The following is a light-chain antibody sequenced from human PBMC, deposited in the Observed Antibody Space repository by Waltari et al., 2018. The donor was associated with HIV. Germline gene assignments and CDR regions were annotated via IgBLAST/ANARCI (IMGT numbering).Light chain of an antibody. CDR3: AAWDDSLNGVI. CDR2: NNN. Sequence: QSVLTQPPSASGTPGQRVTISCSGSSSNIGSNTVNWYQQLPGTAPKLLIYNNNQRPSGVRDRFSGSKSGTSASLAIIGLQSEDEADYYCAAWDDSLNGVIFGGGTKLTVL. V-gene: IGLV1-44*01. CDR1: SSNIGSNT. J-gene: IGLJ2*01.